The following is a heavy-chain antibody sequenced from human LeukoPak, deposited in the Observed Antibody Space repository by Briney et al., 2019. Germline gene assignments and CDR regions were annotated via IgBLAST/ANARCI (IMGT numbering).Heavy chain of an antibody. J-gene: IGHJ4*02. CDR1: GFTISSYA. V-gene: IGHV3-23*01. CDR3: RRGTAVIIQIDY. Sequence: GGSLRLSCAASGFTISSYAMSWVRQAPGKGLEWVSTISGSGTSSYYADSVKGRFTITRDVSKNMVYLQMNSLKPEDSAVYYSRRGTAVIIQIDYWGQGILVTVSS. D-gene: IGHD4-17*01. CDR2: ISGSGTSS.